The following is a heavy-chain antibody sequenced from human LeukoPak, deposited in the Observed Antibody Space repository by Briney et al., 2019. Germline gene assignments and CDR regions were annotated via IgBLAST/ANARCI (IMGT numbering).Heavy chain of an antibody. Sequence: GGSLRLSCAASGFTFISYWLHWVRQAPGKGLVWVSRINGYGSSTDFADSVKGRFTISRDNAKNTLYLQMNSLRAEDTAVYYCARDAPGNTALDYWGQGTLVTVSS. J-gene: IGHJ4*02. CDR1: GFTFISYW. V-gene: IGHV3-74*01. CDR3: ARDAPGNTALDY. CDR2: INGYGSST. D-gene: IGHD5-18*01.